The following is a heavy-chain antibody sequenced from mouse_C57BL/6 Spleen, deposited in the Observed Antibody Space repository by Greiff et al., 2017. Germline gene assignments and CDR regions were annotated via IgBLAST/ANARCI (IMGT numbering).Heavy chain of an antibody. D-gene: IGHD1-1*01. V-gene: IGHV1-80*01. CDR2: IYPGDGDT. J-gene: IGHJ2*01. CDR1: GYAFSSYW. CDR3: ARGGGSNYFDY. Sequence: VQLQQSGAELVKPGASVKISCKASGYAFSSYWMNWVKQRPGKGLEWIGQIYPGDGDTNYNGKFKGKATLTADKASSTAYMQLSSLTSEDSAVYFCARGGGSNYFDYWGQGTTLTVSS.